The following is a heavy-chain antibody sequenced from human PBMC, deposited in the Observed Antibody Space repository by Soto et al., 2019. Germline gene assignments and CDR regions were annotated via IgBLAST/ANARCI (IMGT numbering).Heavy chain of an antibody. Sequence: PGGSLRLSCAASGFTFSSYAMSWVRQAPGKGLEWVSTISAGGVSTYYADSVTGRFTISRDNSKNTLYLQMNSLRAEDTAVYYCAKDFYGSTWYYFDYWGQGTLVTVSS. CDR3: AKDFYGSTWYYFDY. CDR2: ISAGGVST. J-gene: IGHJ4*02. V-gene: IGHV3-23*01. CDR1: GFTFSSYA. D-gene: IGHD6-13*01.